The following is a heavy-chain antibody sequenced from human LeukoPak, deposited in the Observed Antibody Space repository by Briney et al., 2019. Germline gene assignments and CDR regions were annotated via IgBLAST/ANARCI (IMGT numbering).Heavy chain of an antibody. D-gene: IGHD6-19*01. J-gene: IGHJ5*02. CDR2: IRYDGSNK. CDR3: ARDGLSSGWHQMSNWFDP. V-gene: IGHV3-30*02. CDR1: GFTFSSYG. Sequence: PGGSLRLSCAASGFTFSSYGMHWVRQAPGKGLEWVAFIRYDGSNKYYTDSVKGRFTISRDNAKNSLYLQMNSLRAEDTAVYYCARDGLSSGWHQMSNWFDPWGQGTLVTVSS.